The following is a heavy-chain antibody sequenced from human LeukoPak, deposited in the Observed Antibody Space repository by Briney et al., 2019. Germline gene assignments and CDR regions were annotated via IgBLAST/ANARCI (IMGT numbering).Heavy chain of an antibody. Sequence: GGSLRLSCAASGFTFSSYALSWVRQAPGKGLEWVSAISGSGGSTYYADSVKGRFTISRDNSKSTLYLQMNSLRAEDTAVYYCAKGDYDFWSGLVDYWGQGTLVTVSS. CDR3: AKGDYDFWSGLVDY. CDR2: ISGSGGST. CDR1: GFTFSSYA. V-gene: IGHV3-23*01. D-gene: IGHD3-3*01. J-gene: IGHJ4*02.